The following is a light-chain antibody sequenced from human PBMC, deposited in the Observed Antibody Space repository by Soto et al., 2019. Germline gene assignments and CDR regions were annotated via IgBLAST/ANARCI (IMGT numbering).Light chain of an antibody. J-gene: IGLJ1*01. Sequence: SYELTQPPSVSVSPGQTASITCSGDELGHKYAYWYQQKPGQSPVLVIYHNTKRPSGLPERFSGSTSGNTATLTISGTQAMDEADYYCQAWDSSTAVFGPGTKRTVL. CDR3: QAWDSSTAV. CDR1: ELGHKY. CDR2: HNT. V-gene: IGLV3-1*01.